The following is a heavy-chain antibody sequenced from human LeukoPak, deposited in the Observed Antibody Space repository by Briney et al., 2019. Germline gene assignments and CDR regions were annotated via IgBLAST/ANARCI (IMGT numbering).Heavy chain of an antibody. J-gene: IGHJ6*02. D-gene: IGHD3-3*01. Sequence: SETLSLTCAVYGGSFSGYYWSWIRQPPGKGLEWIGEINHSGSTNYNPSLKSRVTISVDTSKNQFSLKLSSVTAADTAVYYCATDYDFWNGLDVWGQGTTVIVSS. CDR3: ATDYDFWNGLDV. V-gene: IGHV4-34*01. CDR1: GGSFSGYY. CDR2: INHSGST.